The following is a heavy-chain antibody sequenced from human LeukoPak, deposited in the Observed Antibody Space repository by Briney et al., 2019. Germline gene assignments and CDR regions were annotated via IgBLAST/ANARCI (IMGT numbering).Heavy chain of an antibody. CDR1: GGSISSYY. J-gene: IGHJ6*02. V-gene: IGHV4-59*01. CDR2: IYYSGST. CDR3: ARVAAAADTVSGMDV. D-gene: IGHD6-13*01. Sequence: SETLSLTCTVSGGSISSYYWSWIRQPPGKGLEWIGYIYYSGSTNYNPSHKSRVTISVDTSKNQFSLKLSSVTAADTAVYYCARVAAAADTVSGMDVWGQGTTVTVSS.